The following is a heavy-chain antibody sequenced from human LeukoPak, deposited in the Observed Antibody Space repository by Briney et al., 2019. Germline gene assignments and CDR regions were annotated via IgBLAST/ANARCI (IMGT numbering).Heavy chain of an antibody. CDR3: ASVWTLFDY. V-gene: IGHV4-39*01. CDR2: IYYSGST. D-gene: IGHD2-21*01. CDR1: GGSISSSSDY. J-gene: IGHJ4*02. Sequence: PSETLSLTCTVSGGSISSSSDYWGWIRQPPGKGLKWIGSIYYSGSTYYNPSLKSRVTISVDTSKNQFSLKLSSVTAADTAVYYCASVWTLFDYWGQGTLVTVSS.